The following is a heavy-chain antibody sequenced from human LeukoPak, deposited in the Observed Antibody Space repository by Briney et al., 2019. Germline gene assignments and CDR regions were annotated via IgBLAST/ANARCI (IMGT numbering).Heavy chain of an antibody. J-gene: IGHJ5*02. V-gene: IGHV3-23*01. Sequence: GGSLRLSCAASGFTFSSYGMSWVRQAPGKGLEWVSSISNSGGSTYHADSVKGRFTISRDNAKNTLYLQMNSLRDEDTAVYYCARESGYHGSGFDPWGQGTLVTVSS. CDR1: GFTFSSYG. CDR2: ISNSGGST. D-gene: IGHD3-10*01. CDR3: ARESGYHGSGFDP.